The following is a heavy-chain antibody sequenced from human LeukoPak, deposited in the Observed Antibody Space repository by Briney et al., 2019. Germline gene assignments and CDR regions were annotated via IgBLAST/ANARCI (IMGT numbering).Heavy chain of an antibody. CDR2: INHSGST. CDR1: GGSFSGYY. Sequence: SETLSLTCAVYGGSFSGYYWSWIRQPPGKGLEWIGEINHSGSTNYNPSLKSRVTISVDTSKNQFSLKLSSVTAADTAVYYCARVPRYCSGGSCHRGSHAFDIWGQGTMVTVSS. D-gene: IGHD2-15*01. V-gene: IGHV4-34*01. J-gene: IGHJ3*02. CDR3: ARVPRYCSGGSCHRGSHAFDI.